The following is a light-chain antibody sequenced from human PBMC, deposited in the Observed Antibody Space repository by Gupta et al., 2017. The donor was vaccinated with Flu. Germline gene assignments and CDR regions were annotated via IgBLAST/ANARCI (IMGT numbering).Light chain of an antibody. CDR1: QSISNY. CDR3: HQTDSTPQT. Sequence: IPLTPSPSSLSASVGDRVTIVCRASQSISNYLNWYQQKPGRVPNLLIYAASNSQSGVPSRFSGSGSGTDFTLTISSLQPEDFATYYCHQTDSTPQTFGQGTKVEIK. J-gene: IGKJ1*01. V-gene: IGKV1-39*01. CDR2: AAS.